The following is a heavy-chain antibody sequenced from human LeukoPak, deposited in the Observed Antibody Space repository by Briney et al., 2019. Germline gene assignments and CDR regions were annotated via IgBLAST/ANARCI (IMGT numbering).Heavy chain of an antibody. V-gene: IGHV3-7*01. CDR3: AKEIWPTVTIPGRTYFDY. Sequence: GGSLRLSCVASGFTFNYYWMSWVRQAPGKGLEWVANIKEDGSENYSVDSVKGRFTISRDNSKNTLYLQMNSLRAEDTAVYYCAKEIWPTVTIPGRTYFDYWGQGTLVTVSS. D-gene: IGHD4-17*01. CDR2: IKEDGSEN. CDR1: GFTFNYYW. J-gene: IGHJ4*02.